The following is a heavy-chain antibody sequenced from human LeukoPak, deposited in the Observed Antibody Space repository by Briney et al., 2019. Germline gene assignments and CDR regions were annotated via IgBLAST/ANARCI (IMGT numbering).Heavy chain of an antibody. CDR3: AKEWDGSGSYYTYFDY. CDR1: GFTFSSYA. J-gene: IGHJ4*02. Sequence: GGSLRLSCAASGFTFSSYAMSWVRQAPGKGLEWVSAISGGGGSTYYADSVKGRFTISRDNSKNTLYLQMNSLRAEDTAVYYCAKEWDGSGSYYTYFDYWGQGTLVTVSS. D-gene: IGHD3-10*01. V-gene: IGHV3-23*01. CDR2: ISGGGGST.